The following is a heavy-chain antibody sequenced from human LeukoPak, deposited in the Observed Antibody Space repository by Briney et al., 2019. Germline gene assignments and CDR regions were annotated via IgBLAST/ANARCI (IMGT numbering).Heavy chain of an antibody. J-gene: IGHJ4*02. CDR3: ARDRYNYGYEVDY. Sequence: GGSLRLSCAASGFTFSSYGINWVRQAPGKGLEWVSSISSSSSYIYYADSVKGRFTISRDNAKNSLYLQMNSLRAEDTAVYYCARDRYNYGYEVDYWGQGTLVTVSS. D-gene: IGHD5-18*01. V-gene: IGHV3-21*01. CDR2: ISSSSSYI. CDR1: GFTFSSYG.